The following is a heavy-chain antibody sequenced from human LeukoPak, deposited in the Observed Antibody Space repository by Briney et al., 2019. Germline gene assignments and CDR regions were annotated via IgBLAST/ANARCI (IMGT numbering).Heavy chain of an antibody. CDR3: ARDYYDILTGYYGYYYYGMDV. D-gene: IGHD3-9*01. CDR1: GHTFTSYG. V-gene: IGHV1-18*01. J-gene: IGHJ6*02. Sequence: ASVKVSCKASGHTFTSYGISWVRQAPGQGLEWMGWISAYNGNTNYAQKLQGRVTMTTDTSTSTAYMELRSLRSDDTAVYNCARDYYDILTGYYGYYYYGMDVWGQGTTVTVSS. CDR2: ISAYNGNT.